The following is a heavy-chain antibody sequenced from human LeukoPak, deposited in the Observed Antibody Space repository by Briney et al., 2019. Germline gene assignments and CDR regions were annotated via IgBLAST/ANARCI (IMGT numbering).Heavy chain of an antibody. V-gene: IGHV1-18*01. CDR1: GYTFTSYG. D-gene: IGHD6-13*01. Sequence: AASVKVSCKASGYTFTSYGISWVRQAPGQGLEWMGWISAYNGDTNYAHNLQGRVTMTTDTSTSTAYMELRSLRSDDTAVYYCARDARGAAAADDAFDIWGQGTMVTVSS. J-gene: IGHJ3*02. CDR2: ISAYNGDT. CDR3: ARDARGAAAADDAFDI.